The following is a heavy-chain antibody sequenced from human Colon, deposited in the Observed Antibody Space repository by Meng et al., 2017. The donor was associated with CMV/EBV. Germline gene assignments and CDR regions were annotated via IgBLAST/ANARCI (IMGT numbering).Heavy chain of an antibody. CDR1: GYTFTSYD. D-gene: IGHD3-3*01. Sequence: ASVKVSCKASGYTFTSYDVNWVRQATGEGLEWMGWMNPKSGNTGYAQKFQGRVTMTRNTSINTAYMELSSLRSQDTAVYYCATTWPPREVFWSGYHYGMDVWGQGTTVTVSS. CDR3: ATTWPPREVFWSGYHYGMDV. J-gene: IGHJ6*02. CDR2: MNPKSGNT. V-gene: IGHV1-8*01.